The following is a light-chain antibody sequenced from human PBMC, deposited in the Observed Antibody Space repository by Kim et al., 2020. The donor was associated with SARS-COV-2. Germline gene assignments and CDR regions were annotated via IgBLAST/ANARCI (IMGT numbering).Light chain of an antibody. J-gene: IGLJ3*02. CDR2: FNSDGSH. CDR3: QTWGTCGV. V-gene: IGLV4-69*01. Sequence: GVVVKFTCSRSSGDSSYANAWQQQQPEKGARYLMKFNSDGSHRKGDGIPAGFSGSSSGAERFLTIPGVQYEDEADDYCQTWGTCGVFGGGTQLTVL. CDR1: SGDSSYA.